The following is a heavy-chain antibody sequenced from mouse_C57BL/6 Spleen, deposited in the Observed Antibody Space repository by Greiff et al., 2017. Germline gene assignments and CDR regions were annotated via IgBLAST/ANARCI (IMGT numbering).Heavy chain of an antibody. J-gene: IGHJ4*01. D-gene: IGHD1-1*01. CDR2: INPNNGGT. CDR1: GYTFTDYY. V-gene: IGHV1-26*01. CDR3: ARGAGSSYYAMDY. Sequence: VQLQQSGPELVKPGASVKISCKASGYTFTDYYMNWVKQSHGKSLEWIGDINPNNGGTSYNQKFKGKATLTVEKSSSTAYMELRSLTSEDSAVYYCARGAGSSYYAMDYWGQGTSVTVSS.